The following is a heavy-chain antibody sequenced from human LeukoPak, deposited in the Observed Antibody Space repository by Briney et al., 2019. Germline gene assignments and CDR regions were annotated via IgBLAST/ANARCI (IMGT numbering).Heavy chain of an antibody. V-gene: IGHV3-74*01. CDR1: GFTFSSYW. CDR2: INSDGSST. CDR3: ARDLGTCYSGSSGADAFDI. J-gene: IGHJ3*02. D-gene: IGHD1-26*01. Sequence: PGGSLRLSCAASGFTFSSYWMHWVRQAPGKGLVWVSRINSDGSSTSYAYSVKGRFTISRDNAKNTLYLQMNSLGAEDTAVYYCARDLGTCYSGSSGADAFDIWGQGTMVTVSS.